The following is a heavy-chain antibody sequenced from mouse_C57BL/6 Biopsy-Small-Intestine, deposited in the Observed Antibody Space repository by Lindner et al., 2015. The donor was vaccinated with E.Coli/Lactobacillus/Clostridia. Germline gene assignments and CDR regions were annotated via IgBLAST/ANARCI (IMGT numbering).Heavy chain of an antibody. V-gene: IGHV5-6*01. Sequence: VQLQESGGDLVKPGGSLKLSCAASGFTFSIYGMSWVRQTPDKRLEWVATISSGGSYTYYPDSVKGRFTISRDNAKNTLYLQMSSLKSEDTAMYYCARAKPFDYWGQGTTLTVSS. CDR2: ISSGGSYT. CDR3: ARAKPFDY. J-gene: IGHJ2*01. CDR1: GFTFSIYG.